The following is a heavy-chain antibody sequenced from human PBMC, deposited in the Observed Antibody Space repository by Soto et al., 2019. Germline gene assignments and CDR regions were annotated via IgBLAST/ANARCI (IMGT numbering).Heavy chain of an antibody. CDR2: ISGSGCST. D-gene: IGHD6-13*01. CDR3: AKEGGQQLVIRFDY. V-gene: IGHV3-23*01. CDR1: GFTFSSYA. Sequence: GSLRLSCAASGFTFSSYAMSWVRQAPGKWLEWVSAISGSGCSTYYADSVKGRFTISRDNSKNTLYLQMNSLRAEDTAVYYCAKEGGQQLVIRFDYWGQGTLVTVSS. J-gene: IGHJ4*02.